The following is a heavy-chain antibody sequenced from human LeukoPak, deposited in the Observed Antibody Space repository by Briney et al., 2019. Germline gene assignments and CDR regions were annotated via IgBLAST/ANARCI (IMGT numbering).Heavy chain of an antibody. CDR1: GFTFSSCG. CDR2: ISASGYNT. J-gene: IGHJ4*02. CDR3: AMGVSSSWYLDY. D-gene: IGHD6-13*01. Sequence: GGTLRLSCAASGFTFSSCGMSWVRQAPGKGLEWVSTISASGYNTYYADSVQGRFTISRDNSKNTLYLQMNSLRPEDTAVYYCAMGVSSSWYLDYWGQGTLVTVSS. V-gene: IGHV3-23*01.